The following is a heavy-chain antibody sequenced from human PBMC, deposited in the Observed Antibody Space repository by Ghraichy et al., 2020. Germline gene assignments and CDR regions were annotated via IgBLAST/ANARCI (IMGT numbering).Heavy chain of an antibody. CDR3: ARFNTYYYDSSGYYSLYAFDY. Sequence: VKVSCKASGYTFTGYYMHWVRQAPGQGLEWMGWINPNSGGTNYAQKFQGRVTMTRDTSISTAYMELSRLRSDDTAVYYCARFNTYYYDSSGYYSLYAFDYWGQGTLVTVSS. D-gene: IGHD3-22*01. CDR2: INPNSGGT. CDR1: GYTFTGYY. V-gene: IGHV1-2*02. J-gene: IGHJ4*02.